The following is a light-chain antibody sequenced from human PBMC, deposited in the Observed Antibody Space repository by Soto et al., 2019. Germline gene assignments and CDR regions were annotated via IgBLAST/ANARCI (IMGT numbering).Light chain of an antibody. Sequence: QSVLTQPPSVSGAPGQRVTISCTGSSSNFGTTFDVQWYQQLPGTAPKLLIYGNTNRPSGVPDRFSASKSGTSASLAITGXXXXDEADYYCQSSDSSLSRVFGTGTKLTVL. CDR2: GNT. J-gene: IGLJ1*01. V-gene: IGLV1-40*01. CDR3: QSSDSSLSRV. CDR1: SSNFGTTFD.